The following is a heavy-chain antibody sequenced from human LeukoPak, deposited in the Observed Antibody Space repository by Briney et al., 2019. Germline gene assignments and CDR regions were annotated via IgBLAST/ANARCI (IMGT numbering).Heavy chain of an antibody. D-gene: IGHD5-12*01. Sequence: SEALSPTCAVYGGSFSGYYWSWIRQPPGKGLEWIGEINYRGSTHYNLSLESRVTISVDTSKNQFSLKLSSVTAADTAVYYCARLDIVATITAGMRYYYYGMDVWGQGTTVTVSS. CDR2: INYRGST. J-gene: IGHJ6*02. V-gene: IGHV4-34*01. CDR3: ARLDIVATITAGMRYYYYGMDV. CDR1: GGSFSGYY.